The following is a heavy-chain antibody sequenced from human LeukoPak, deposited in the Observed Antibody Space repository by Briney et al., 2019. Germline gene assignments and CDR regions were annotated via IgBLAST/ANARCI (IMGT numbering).Heavy chain of an antibody. CDR3: AREGTEVNSYYFDF. CDR1: GFTFNNYA. CDR2: ISYDGNNK. Sequence: GGSLRLSCAASGFTFNNYAMHWVRQAPGKGLEWVAVISYDGNNKYYADSVKARFTISRDNSQNTLSLQMSSLRLDDTAVYYCAREGTEVNSYYFDFWGQGTLVTVSS. J-gene: IGHJ4*02. V-gene: IGHV3-30-3*01. D-gene: IGHD3/OR15-3a*01.